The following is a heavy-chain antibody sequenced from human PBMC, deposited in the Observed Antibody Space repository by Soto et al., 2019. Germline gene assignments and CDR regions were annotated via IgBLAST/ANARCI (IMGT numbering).Heavy chain of an antibody. Sequence: SETMCLTCTVAGGYISSYYLSWIRQPPGKGLEWIGYIYYSGSTNYNPSLKSRVTISVDTSKNQFSLKLSSVTAADTAVYYCARMLATGIGYWGQGTLVTVS. CDR1: GGYISSYY. CDR3: ARMLATGIGY. D-gene: IGHD5-12*01. V-gene: IGHV4-59*01. J-gene: IGHJ4*02. CDR2: IYYSGST.